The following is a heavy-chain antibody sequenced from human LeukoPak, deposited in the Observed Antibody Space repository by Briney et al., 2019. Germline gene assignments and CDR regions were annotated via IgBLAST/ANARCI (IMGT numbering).Heavy chain of an antibody. CDR1: GYSISSGYY. CDR3: AGDDSGNYPPWWYLDY. J-gene: IGHJ4*02. D-gene: IGHD1-26*01. Sequence: SETLSLTCTVSGYSISSGYYWGWIRQPPGKGLEWIGSIYHSGSTYYNPSLKSRVTISVDTSKNQFSLNLRSVTAADTAVYYCAGDDSGNYPPWWYLDYWGQGTLVTVSS. V-gene: IGHV4-38-2*02. CDR2: IYHSGST.